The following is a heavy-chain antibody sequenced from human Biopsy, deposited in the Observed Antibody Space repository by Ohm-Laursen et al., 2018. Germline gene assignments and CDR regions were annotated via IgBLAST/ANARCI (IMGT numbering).Heavy chain of an antibody. CDR2: ISYSGTT. V-gene: IGHV4-31*01. D-gene: IGHD3-22*01. CDR3: ARGVPHYDGSGFPLAGYWYFDL. CDR1: GGSIGGGEYY. J-gene: IGHJ2*01. Sequence: TLSLTWPVSGGSIGGGEYYWNWIRQHPGKGLEWIGLISYSGTTFYNPSLESLLTISIDTSKNHFSLNLRSVTAADTAVYYCARGVPHYDGSGFPLAGYWYFDLWGRGTLATVSS.